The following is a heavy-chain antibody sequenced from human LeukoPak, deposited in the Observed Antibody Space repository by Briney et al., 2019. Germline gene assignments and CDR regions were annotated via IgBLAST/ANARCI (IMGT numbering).Heavy chain of an antibody. CDR2: IYYSGST. J-gene: IGHJ4*02. D-gene: IGHD4-17*01. V-gene: IGHV4-59*12. CDR1: GGSISSYY. Sequence: SQTLSLTCTVSGGSISSYYWSWIRQPPGKGLEWIGYIYYSGSTNYNPSLKSRVTISVDKSKNQFSLKLSSVTAADTAVYYCARVDYGDYSKDFDYWGQGTLVTVSS. CDR3: ARVDYGDYSKDFDY.